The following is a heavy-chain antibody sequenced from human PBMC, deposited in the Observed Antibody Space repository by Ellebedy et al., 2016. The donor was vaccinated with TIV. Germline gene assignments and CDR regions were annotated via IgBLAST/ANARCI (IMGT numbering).Heavy chain of an antibody. D-gene: IGHD2-2*01. CDR3: AKDLYCSSTSCYPDYFDY. V-gene: IGHV3-23*01. Sequence: GESLKISXAASGFTFSSYAMSWVRQAPGKGLEWVSAISGSGGSTYYADSVKGRFTISRDNSKNTLYLQMNSLRAEDTAVYYCAKDLYCSSTSCYPDYFDYWGQGTLVTVSS. J-gene: IGHJ4*02. CDR1: GFTFSSYA. CDR2: ISGSGGST.